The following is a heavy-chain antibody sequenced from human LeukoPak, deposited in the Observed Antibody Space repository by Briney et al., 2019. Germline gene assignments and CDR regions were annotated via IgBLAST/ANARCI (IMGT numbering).Heavy chain of an antibody. CDR1: GYSFTSYW. CDR3: ASYCSGTSCSNFDY. J-gene: IGHJ4*02. Sequence: GESLKISCKGSGYSFTSYWISWVRRMPGKGLEWMGRIDPSDSYTNYSPSFQGHVTISADKSISTAYLQWSSLKASDTAMYYCASYCSGTSCSNFDYWGQGTLVTVSS. V-gene: IGHV5-10-1*01. CDR2: IDPSDSYT. D-gene: IGHD2-15*01.